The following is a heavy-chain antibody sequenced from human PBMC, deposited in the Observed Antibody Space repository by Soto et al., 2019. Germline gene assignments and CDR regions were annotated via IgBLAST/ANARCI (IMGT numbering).Heavy chain of an antibody. Sequence: QVQLVQSGAEVKKPGSSVKVSCKASGGTFSSYAISWVRQAPGQGLEWMGGIIPIFGTANYAQKCQGRVTIAADKSTSAAYMELSILRSEDTAVYYCARGCSGGSCYSYWGQGTLVTVSS. CDR3: ARGCSGGSCYSY. CDR1: GGTFSSYA. D-gene: IGHD2-15*01. J-gene: IGHJ4*02. V-gene: IGHV1-69*06. CDR2: IIPIFGTA.